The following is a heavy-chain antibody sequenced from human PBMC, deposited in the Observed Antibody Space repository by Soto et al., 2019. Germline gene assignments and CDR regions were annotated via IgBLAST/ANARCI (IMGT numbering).Heavy chain of an antibody. CDR2: IYYSGST. D-gene: IGHD2-2*01. CDR1: GDSISSGDFY. Sequence: SETLSLTCTVSGDSISSGDFYWSWVRQHPGKGLEWIGYIYYSGSTDYNPSLKSRVTISVDTSKNQFSLDLSSMTAADTAVYYGAGLARGGSNSWAIYFDYGGKGPRGTFPS. V-gene: IGHV4-31*03. CDR3: AGLARGGSNSWAIYFDY. J-gene: IGHJ4*02.